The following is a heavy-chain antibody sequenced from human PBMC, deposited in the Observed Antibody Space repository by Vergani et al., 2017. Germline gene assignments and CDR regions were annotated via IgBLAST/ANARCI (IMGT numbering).Heavy chain of an antibody. D-gene: IGHD2-21*01. CDR1: GDSISTSSYA. CDR3: ARHISVVRPSSMTAFDY. CDR2: VFYGGRT. J-gene: IGHJ4*02. Sequence: QMQLQESGPGLVKPSETLSLSCTVSGDSISTSSYAWGWIRHPPGKTLEWIGTVFYGGRTSYNPSLKSRVTRSLDTSKMQISLHLTSVTAADTAVYYCARHISVVRPSSMTAFDYWGQGTRVTVSS. V-gene: IGHV4-39*01.